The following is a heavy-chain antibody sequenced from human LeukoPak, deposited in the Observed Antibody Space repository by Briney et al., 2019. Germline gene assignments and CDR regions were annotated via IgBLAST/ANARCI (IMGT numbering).Heavy chain of an antibody. CDR1: GYTFTSYY. J-gene: IGHJ3*02. V-gene: IGHV1-46*01. D-gene: IGHD5-24*01. CDR3: ARVRDGYNDAYDI. Sequence: ASVKVSCKASGYTFTSYYMNWVRQAPGQGLEWMGIINPSGGNTNYAQKFQGRVTMTRDTSTSTVYMELSSLKSEDTAVYYCARVRDGYNDAYDIWGQGTMVTVSS. CDR2: INPSGGNT.